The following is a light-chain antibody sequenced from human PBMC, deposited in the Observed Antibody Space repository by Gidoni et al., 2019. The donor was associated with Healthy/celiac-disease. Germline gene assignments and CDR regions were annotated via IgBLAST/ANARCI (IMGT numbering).Light chain of an antibody. CDR2: RNN. CDR1: SSNIGSNY. Sequence: QSVLTQPPSASGTPGQRVTISCSGSSSNIGSNYVYWYQQLPVTAPKLLIYRNNQRPSGVPARFSGSKSGTSASLAISGLRSEDEADYYCAAWDDSLSGWVFGGGTKLTVL. V-gene: IGLV1-47*01. J-gene: IGLJ3*02. CDR3: AAWDDSLSGWV.